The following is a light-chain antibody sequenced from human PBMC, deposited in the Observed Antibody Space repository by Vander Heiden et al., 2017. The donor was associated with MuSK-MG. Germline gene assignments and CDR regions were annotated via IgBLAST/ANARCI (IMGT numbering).Light chain of an antibody. V-gene: IGKV1-12*01. Sequence: DIQMTQPPSSVSASVGDRVTITCRASQGISSWLDWYQQKPGKAPKLLIYAASSLQSGVPSRFSGSGSGTDFTLTISSLQPEDFATYYCQQANSFLITFGQGTLMEIK. J-gene: IGKJ5*01. CDR3: QQANSFLIT. CDR2: AAS. CDR1: QGISSW.